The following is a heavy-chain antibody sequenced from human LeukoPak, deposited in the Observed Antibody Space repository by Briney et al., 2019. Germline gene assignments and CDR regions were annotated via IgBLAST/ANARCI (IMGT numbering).Heavy chain of an antibody. CDR1: GFTFSSYA. J-gene: IGHJ4*02. V-gene: IGHV3-23*01. D-gene: IGHD4-11*01. CDR3: AKGPNDSSNYLFDY. Sequence: TGGSLRLSCAASGFTFSSYAMSWVRQAPGKGLEWVSVISGSGGSTYYADSVKGRFTISRDNSKNTLYLQMNSLRAEDTAVCYCAKGPNDSSNYLFDYWGQGTLVTVSS. CDR2: ISGSGGST.